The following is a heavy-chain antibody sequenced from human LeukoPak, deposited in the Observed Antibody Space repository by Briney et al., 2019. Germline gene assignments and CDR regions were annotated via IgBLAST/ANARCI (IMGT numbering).Heavy chain of an antibody. CDR1: GGSFNNYY. CDR3: ARTAPTMLEVTKTYYYDY. J-gene: IGHJ4*02. Sequence: SETLSLTCTVSGGSFNNYYWNWIRQPAGKGLEWIGRIYSSGSTDYNPSLKSRVTMSVDTSKNQFSLNLTSVTAADTAVYYCARTAPTMLEVTKTYYYDYWGPGILVTVSS. CDR2: IYSSGST. V-gene: IGHV4-4*07. D-gene: IGHD5-12*01.